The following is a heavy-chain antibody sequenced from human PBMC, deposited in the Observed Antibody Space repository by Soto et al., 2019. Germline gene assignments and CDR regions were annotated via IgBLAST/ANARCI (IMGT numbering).Heavy chain of an antibody. V-gene: IGHV3-30*04. J-gene: IGHJ4*02. CDR3: VGRLLPFEY. CDR1: GFNFDTFS. Sequence: PGGSLRLSCAASGFNFDTFSMHWVRQAPGKGLEWVALISFDGTTQYYADSVKGRVTISRDNSQNTLFLQMHSLTTEDTATYHCVGRLLPFEYWGRGTLVTVSS. D-gene: IGHD3-22*01. CDR2: ISFDGTTQ.